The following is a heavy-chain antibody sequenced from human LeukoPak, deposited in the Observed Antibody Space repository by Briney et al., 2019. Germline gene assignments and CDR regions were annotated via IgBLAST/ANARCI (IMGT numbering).Heavy chain of an antibody. CDR2: ISAYNGNT. CDR3: ARVGSSQLALGSWSRNSAYYYYGMDV. J-gene: IGHJ6*02. Sequence: ASVKVSCKASGYTFTSYGISWVRQAPGQGLEWMGWISAYNGNTNYAQKLQGRVTMTTDTSTSTAYMELSSLRSEDTAVYYCARVGSSQLALGSWSRNSAYYYYGMDVWGQGTTVTVSS. D-gene: IGHD6-13*01. V-gene: IGHV1-18*01. CDR1: GYTFTSYG.